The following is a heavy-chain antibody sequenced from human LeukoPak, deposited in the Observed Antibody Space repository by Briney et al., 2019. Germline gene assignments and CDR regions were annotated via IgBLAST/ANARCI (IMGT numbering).Heavy chain of an antibody. J-gene: IGHJ2*01. Sequence: PGGSLRLSCSASGFTFSSYSINWVRQAPGKGLEWVSSISSSSSYIYYADSVKGRFTISRDNSKNTLYLQMNSLRPEDTAAYYCAKGGRAAADRNFDLWGRGTLVTVSS. CDR3: AKGGRAAADRNFDL. D-gene: IGHD6-13*01. CDR1: GFTFSSYS. V-gene: IGHV3-21*01. CDR2: ISSSSSYI.